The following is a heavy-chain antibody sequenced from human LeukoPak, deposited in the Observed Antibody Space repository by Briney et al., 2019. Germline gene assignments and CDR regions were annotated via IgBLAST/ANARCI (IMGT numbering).Heavy chain of an antibody. J-gene: IGHJ4*02. CDR1: GGSFSGYY. V-gene: IGHV4-34*01. Sequence: PSETLSLTCAVYGGSFSGYYWSWIRQPPGKGLEWIGEINHSGGTNYNPSLKSRVTISVDTSKNQFSLKLSSVTAADTAVYYCARGGLLIVVVPAATSYFDYWGQGTLVTVSS. D-gene: IGHD2-2*01. CDR3: ARGGLLIVVVPAATSYFDY. CDR2: INHSGGT.